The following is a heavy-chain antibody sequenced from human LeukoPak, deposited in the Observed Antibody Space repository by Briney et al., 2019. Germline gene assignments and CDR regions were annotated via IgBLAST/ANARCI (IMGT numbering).Heavy chain of an antibody. J-gene: IGHJ3*02. CDR2: ICSSGRT. V-gene: IGHV4-59*08. D-gene: IGHD4-17*01. CDR3: ARHLDYGDHQGAFDI. Sequence: SETLSLTCTVSGGSISSYSWSWIRQPPGKGLEWIGYICSSGRTNHNPSLKSRVTISVSTSRNQFSLKLSSVTAADTAVYYCARHLDYGDHQGAFDIWGQGTMVTVSS. CDR1: GGSISSYS.